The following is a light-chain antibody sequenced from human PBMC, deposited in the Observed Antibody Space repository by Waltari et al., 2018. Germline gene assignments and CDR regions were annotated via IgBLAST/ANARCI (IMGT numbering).Light chain of an antibody. CDR3: CSYAGSYTSL. CDR2: DVS. CDR1: SSDVGGYNH. J-gene: IGLJ2*01. V-gene: IGLV2-11*01. Sequence: QSALTQPRSVSGSPGQSVTISCTGTSSDVGGYNHVSWYQQHPGKAPKLMIYDVSKRPSGVPDRFSGSKSGNTASLTISGLQAEDEADYYCCSYAGSYTSLFGGGTKLTVL.